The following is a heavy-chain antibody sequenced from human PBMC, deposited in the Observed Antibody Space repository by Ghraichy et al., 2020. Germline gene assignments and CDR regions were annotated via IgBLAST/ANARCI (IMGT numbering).Heavy chain of an antibody. D-gene: IGHD5-18*01. Sequence: SETLSLTCAVYGGSFSGYYWSWIRQPPGKGLEWIGEINHSGSTNYNPSLKSRVTISVDTSKNQFSLKLSSVTAADTAVYYCARRRKRGYSYGYSRHNYYGMDVWGQGTTVTVSS. CDR1: GGSFSGYY. J-gene: IGHJ6*02. CDR2: INHSGST. CDR3: ARRRKRGYSYGYSRHNYYGMDV. V-gene: IGHV4-34*01.